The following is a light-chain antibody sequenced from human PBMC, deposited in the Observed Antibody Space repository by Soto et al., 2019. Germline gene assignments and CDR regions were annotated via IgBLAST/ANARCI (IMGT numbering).Light chain of an antibody. V-gene: IGLV2-14*01. CDR2: DVS. CDR3: SSFTSSGTRV. J-gene: IGLJ3*02. CDR1: SSDVGGYNY. Sequence: QSALTQPASVSGSPGQSITISCTGTSSDVGGYNYVSWYQQYPGKVPKLMIYDVSNRPSGVSNRFSGSKSGNTASLTISGLQAEDEADYYCSSFTSSGTRVFGGGTKLTVL.